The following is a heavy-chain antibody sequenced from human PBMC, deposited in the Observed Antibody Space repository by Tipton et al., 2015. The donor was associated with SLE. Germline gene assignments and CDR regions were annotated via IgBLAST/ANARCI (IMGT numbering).Heavy chain of an antibody. CDR3: ASANPPTPLAYRPFDI. D-gene: IGHD2-15*01. CDR1: GGSFSGYY. CDR2: INHRGST. V-gene: IGHV4-34*01. Sequence: TLSLTCAVYGGSFSGYYWSWIRQPPGKGLEGMGEINHRGSTNHNPSLKSRVTISVDTSKNQFSLKLSSVTAADTAVYYCASANPPTPLAYRPFDIWGQGTMVTVSS. J-gene: IGHJ3*02.